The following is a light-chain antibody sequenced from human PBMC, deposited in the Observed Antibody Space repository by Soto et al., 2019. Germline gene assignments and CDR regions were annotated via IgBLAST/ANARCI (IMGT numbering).Light chain of an antibody. V-gene: IGLV2-14*01. Sequence: QSALTQPASASGSPGQSITISCTGTSSDVGGYNYVSWYQQHPGKAPKLMIYDVSNRPSGVSNRFSGSKSGNTASLTISGLQAEDEDDDYCSSYTSSSTLYVFGTGTKVTVL. CDR3: SSYTSSSTLYV. CDR1: SSDVGGYNY. J-gene: IGLJ1*01. CDR2: DVS.